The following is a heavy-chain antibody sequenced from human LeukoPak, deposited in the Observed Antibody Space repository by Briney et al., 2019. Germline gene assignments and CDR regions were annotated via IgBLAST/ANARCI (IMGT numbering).Heavy chain of an antibody. CDR1: GFSLSAYW. J-gene: IGHJ6*02. D-gene: IGHD2-8*02. V-gene: IGHV3-74*03. Sequence: GGSLRLSCAASGFSLSAYWMHWVRQIPGKGLMWVARIGSDGSGTTYADPVKGRFTISRDNSKNTLYLQMNSLRDEDAAVYHCTRVQAGRSGLMDVWGRGTTVTVSS. CDR3: TRVQAGRSGLMDV. CDR2: IGSDGSGT.